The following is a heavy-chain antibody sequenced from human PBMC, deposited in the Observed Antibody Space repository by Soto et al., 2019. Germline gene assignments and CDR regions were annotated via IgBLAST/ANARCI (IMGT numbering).Heavy chain of an antibody. D-gene: IGHD5-18*01. V-gene: IGHV4-34*01. Sequence: SETLSLTCAVYGGSFSGYYWSWIRQPPGKGLEWIGEINHSGSTNYNPSLKSRVTISVDTAKNQFSLKLSSVTAADTAVYYCARGLGYSYGYGYWGQGTLVTVSS. CDR3: ARGLGYSYGYGY. J-gene: IGHJ4*02. CDR1: GGSFSGYY. CDR2: INHSGST.